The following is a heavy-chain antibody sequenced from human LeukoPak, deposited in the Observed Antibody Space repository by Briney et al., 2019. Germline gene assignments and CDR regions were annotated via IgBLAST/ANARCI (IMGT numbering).Heavy chain of an antibody. D-gene: IGHD1-26*01. Sequence: GGSLRLSCAASGFTFSSCGMHWVRQAPGKGLECVAFIRYDGSNKYYADSVKGRFTISRDNSKNTLYLQMNSLRGEDTAVYYCAKDGDTMSGTYYYDMDVWGKGTTVTISS. CDR3: AKDGDTMSGTYYYDMDV. CDR1: GFTFSSCG. J-gene: IGHJ6*03. CDR2: IRYDGSNK. V-gene: IGHV3-30*02.